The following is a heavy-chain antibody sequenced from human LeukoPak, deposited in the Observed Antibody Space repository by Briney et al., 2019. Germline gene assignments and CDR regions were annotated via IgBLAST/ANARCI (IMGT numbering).Heavy chain of an antibody. CDR1: GGSISSYY. J-gene: IGHJ3*02. Sequence: PSETLSLTCTVSGGSISSYYWSWLRQPAGKGLEWIGRIYTSGSTNYNPSLKSRVTMSVDTSKNQFSLKLNSVTAADTAVYYCARSERRLQDGGFDIWGQGTMVTVSS. D-gene: IGHD1-1*01. V-gene: IGHV4-4*07. CDR3: ARSERRLQDGGFDI. CDR2: IYTSGST.